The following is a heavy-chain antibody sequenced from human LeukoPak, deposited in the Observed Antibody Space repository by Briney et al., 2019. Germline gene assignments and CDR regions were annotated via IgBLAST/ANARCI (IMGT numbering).Heavy chain of an antibody. CDR2: IYTSGST. CDR1: GGSISSGTYY. D-gene: IGHD6-19*01. J-gene: IGHJ5*02. CDR3: ARDGSGWLNWFDP. Sequence: SETLSLTCTVSGGSISSGTYYWSWIRQPAGKGLEWLGRIYTSGSTNYNPSLKSRVTISLDPSKNPFSLKLSSVTAADPAVYYCARDGSGWLNWFDPWGQGTLVTVSS. V-gene: IGHV4-61*02.